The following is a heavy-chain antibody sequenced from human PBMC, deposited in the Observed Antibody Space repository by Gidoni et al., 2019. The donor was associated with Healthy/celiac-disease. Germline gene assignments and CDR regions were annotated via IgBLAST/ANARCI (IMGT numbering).Heavy chain of an antibody. CDR3: ARSLLLWFGELLYRSPLDY. CDR2: INAGNGNT. V-gene: IGHV1-3*01. CDR1: GYTFTTYA. Sequence: QVQLVQSGAEVKKPGASVKVSCKASGYTFTTYAMHWVRQAPGQRLEWMGWINAGNGNTKYSQKFQGRVTITRDTSASTAYMELSSLRSEDTAVYYCARSLLLWFGELLYRSPLDYWGQGTLVTVSS. D-gene: IGHD3-10*01. J-gene: IGHJ4*02.